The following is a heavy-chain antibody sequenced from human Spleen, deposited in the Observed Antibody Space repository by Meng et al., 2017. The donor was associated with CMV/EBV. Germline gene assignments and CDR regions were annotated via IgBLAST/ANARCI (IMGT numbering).Heavy chain of an antibody. V-gene: IGHV1-2*02. D-gene: IGHD2-2*01. CDR2: INPNSGGT. CDR3: ARVYCSSSTTCYSNWFDP. J-gene: IGHJ5*02. CDR1: TFNNYY. Sequence: TFNNYYLHWVRQAPGQGLEWMGWINPNSGGTNYAQKFQGRVTMTRDTSITTAYMGLGRLRSDDTAVYYCARVYCSSSTTCYSNWFDPWGQGTLVTVSS.